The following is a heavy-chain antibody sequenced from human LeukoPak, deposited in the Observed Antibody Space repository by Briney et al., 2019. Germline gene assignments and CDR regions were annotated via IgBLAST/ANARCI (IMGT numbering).Heavy chain of an antibody. D-gene: IGHD2-8*02. CDR1: GFTFDDYA. CDR2: ISGDGGST. V-gene: IGHV3-43*02. J-gene: IGHJ5*02. CDR3: AKDGKSPGHPVT. Sequence: QPRGSLRLSCAASGFTFDDYAMHWVRQAPGKGLEWVCLISGDGGSTYYADSVKGRFTISRDNSKNSMYLQMNSLRSEDTALYYCAKDGKSPGHPVTWGQGTLVTVSS.